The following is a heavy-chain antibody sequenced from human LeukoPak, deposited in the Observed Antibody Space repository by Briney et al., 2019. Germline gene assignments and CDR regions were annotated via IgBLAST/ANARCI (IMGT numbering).Heavy chain of an antibody. D-gene: IGHD1-26*01. CDR3: ARKGAEGFDY. CDR1: GYTLTELS. CDR2: FDPEDGET. V-gene: IGHV1-24*01. J-gene: IGHJ4*02. Sequence: GASVKVSCKVSGYTLTELSMHWVRQAPGKGLEWMGGFDPEDGETIYAQKFQGRVTMTRDTSTSTVYMELSSLRSEDTAVYYCARKGAEGFDYWGQGTLVTVSS.